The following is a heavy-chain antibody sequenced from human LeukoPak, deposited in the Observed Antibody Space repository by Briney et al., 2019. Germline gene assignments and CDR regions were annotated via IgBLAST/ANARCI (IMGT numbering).Heavy chain of an antibody. J-gene: IGHJ4*02. CDR3: ARLRRSHADF. V-gene: IGHV4-39*01. CDR2: IYYSVNT. D-gene: IGHD6-13*01. Sequence: SETLSLTCTVSGGSISSSTYYWGWIRQPPGKGLEWIGTIYYSVNTYYNPSLKSRPTISIDTSKNQFSLKLSSLTATDTAVYYCARLRRSHADFWGQGTLVTVSS. CDR1: GGSISSSTYY.